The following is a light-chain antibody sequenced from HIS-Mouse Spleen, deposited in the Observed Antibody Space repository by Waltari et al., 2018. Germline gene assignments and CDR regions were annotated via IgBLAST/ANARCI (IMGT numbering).Light chain of an antibody. V-gene: IGLV3-1*01. CDR3: QAWDSSTAGVV. Sequence: SYELTQPPSVSVSPGQTASITCSGDKLGDKYACWYQQKPGQSPVLVIYQDSKRPSGIPKRVSGSNSGNTATLTISGTQAMDEADYYCQAWDSSTAGVVFGGGTKLTVL. J-gene: IGLJ2*01. CDR2: QDS. CDR1: KLGDKY.